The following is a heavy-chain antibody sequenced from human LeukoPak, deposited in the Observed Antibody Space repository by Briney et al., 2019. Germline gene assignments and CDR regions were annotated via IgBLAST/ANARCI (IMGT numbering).Heavy chain of an antibody. D-gene: IGHD4-17*01. V-gene: IGHV3-30*18. J-gene: IGHJ4*02. CDR1: GFTFSSYG. CDR3: AKGDYGDYY. Sequence: PGGSLRLSCAASGFTFSSYGMHWVRQAPGKGLEWVAVISYDGSNKYYADSVKGRFTISRDNSKNTLSLQMNSLRAEDTAVYYCAKGDYGDYYWGQGTLVTVFS. CDR2: ISYDGSNK.